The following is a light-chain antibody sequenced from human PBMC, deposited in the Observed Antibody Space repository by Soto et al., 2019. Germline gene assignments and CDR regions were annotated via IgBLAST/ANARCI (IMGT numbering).Light chain of an antibody. CDR1: SSDIGDYKY. V-gene: IGLV2-14*03. CDR2: DVS. Sequence: QSVLTQPASVSGSTGKSITISCTGSSSDIGDYKYVSWYKHHPGKAPKLMIYDVSNRPSGVSNRFSGSKSGNTASLTISGLQAEDEADYYCSSYTSTNILIFGGGTKLTVL. CDR3: SSYTSTNILI. J-gene: IGLJ2*01.